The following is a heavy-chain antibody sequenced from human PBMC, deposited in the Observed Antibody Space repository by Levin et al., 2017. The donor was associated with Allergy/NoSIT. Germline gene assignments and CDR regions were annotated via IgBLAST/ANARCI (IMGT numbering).Heavy chain of an antibody. CDR3: AKKQGGTSGFSFDV. CDR2: ITGGGGNT. V-gene: IGHV3-23*01. CDR1: GFSFGDYA. Sequence: ETLSLTCAASGFSFGDYAMTWVRQAPGKGLEWVSVITGGGGNTYYGDSVKGRFTVSRDNSKNTLYLELNSLRAEDTAVYYCAKKQGGTSGFSFDVWGQGTMVTVSS. J-gene: IGHJ3*01. D-gene: IGHD1-1*01.